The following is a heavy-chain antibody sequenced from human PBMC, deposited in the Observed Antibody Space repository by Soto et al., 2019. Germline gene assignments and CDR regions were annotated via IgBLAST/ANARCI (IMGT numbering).Heavy chain of an antibody. J-gene: IGHJ6*03. D-gene: IGHD4-17*01. CDR3: ARGVPLTLRFRYYYYYMDV. CDR1: SGCFRVYV. CDR2: INHSGST. V-gene: IGHV4-34*01. Sequence: SETLSLSCAACSGCFRVYVCAWTRKKPGKGLEWIGEINHSGSTNYNPSLKSRVTISVDTSKNQFSLKLSSVTAADTAVYYCARGVPLTLRFRYYYYYMDVWGKGTTVTVSS.